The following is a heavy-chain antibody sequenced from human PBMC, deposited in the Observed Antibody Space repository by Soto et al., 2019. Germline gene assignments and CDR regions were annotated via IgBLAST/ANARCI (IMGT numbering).Heavy chain of an antibody. CDR2: IKQDGSEK. V-gene: IGHV3-7*05. D-gene: IGHD3-10*01. J-gene: IGHJ4*02. CDR3: ARLNRGSGRDY. Sequence: EAQLVESGGGLVQPGGSLRLSCAVSGFTFSNYWMSWVRQAPGKGLEWVANIKQDGSEKYYVDSVKGRFTISKENAKNSLYLQMNSLRVEDTAVYYCARLNRGSGRDYWGQGTLVTVSS. CDR1: GFTFSNYW.